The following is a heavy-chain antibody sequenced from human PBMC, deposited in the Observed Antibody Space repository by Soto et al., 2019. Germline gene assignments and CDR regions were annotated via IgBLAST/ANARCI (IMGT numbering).Heavy chain of an antibody. V-gene: IGHV3-7*03. CDR3: ARDYYYDSGGYSPLDY. CDR2: IKEDGSDK. D-gene: IGHD3-22*01. J-gene: IGHJ4*02. Sequence: GGSLRLSCVASGFTFSNSFLSWVRQAPGKGLEWVATIKEDGSDKYYMQSVKGRFTTSRDNAKNSLYLQVNSLRAEDTAVYYCARDYYYDSGGYSPLDYWGQGTLVTVSS. CDR1: GFTFSNSF.